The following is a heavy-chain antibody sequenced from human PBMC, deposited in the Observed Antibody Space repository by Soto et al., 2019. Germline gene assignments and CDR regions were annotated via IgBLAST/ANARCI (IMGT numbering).Heavy chain of an antibody. CDR1: GFIFTSYA. Sequence: EVQVLESGGGLVQPGGPLRLSCAASGFIFTSYAISWVRQAPGKGLEWVSSVSTTGATTYYADSVKGRFTISRDNSKNTVYLQMNSLRAEDTAVYYCVKDLEYSTSWTGGFWGQGTLVTVSS. CDR3: VKDLEYSTSWTGGF. D-gene: IGHD6-6*01. J-gene: IGHJ4*02. CDR2: VSTTGATT. V-gene: IGHV3-23*01.